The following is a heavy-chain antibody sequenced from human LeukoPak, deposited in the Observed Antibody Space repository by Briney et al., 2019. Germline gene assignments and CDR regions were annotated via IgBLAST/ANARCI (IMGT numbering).Heavy chain of an antibody. CDR2: IKQDGSEK. D-gene: IGHD4-11*01. CDR3: ARSAFHDYSNKLDY. CDR1: GFTFSSYW. V-gene: IGHV3-7*01. Sequence: GGSLRLSCAASGFTFSSYWMSWVRQAPGKGLEWVANIKQDGSEKYYVDSVKGRFTISRDNAKNSLYLQMNSLRAEDTAVYYCARSAFHDYSNKLDYWGQGTLVTVSS. J-gene: IGHJ4*02.